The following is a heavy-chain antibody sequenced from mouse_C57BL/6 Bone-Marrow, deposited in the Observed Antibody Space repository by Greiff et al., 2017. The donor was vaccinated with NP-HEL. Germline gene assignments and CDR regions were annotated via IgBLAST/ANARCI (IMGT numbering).Heavy chain of an antibody. CDR1: GFTFSSYG. CDR2: ISSGGSYT. V-gene: IGHV5-6*01. D-gene: IGHD1-1*01. J-gene: IGHJ4*01. CDR3: ARIGSSFYAMDY. Sequence: EVKLMESGGDLVKPGGSLKLSCAASGFTFSSYGMSWVRQTPDKRLEWVATISSGGSYTYYPASVKGRFTIYRDNAKNTLYLQMSSLKSEDTAMYYCARIGSSFYAMDYWGQGTSVTVSS.